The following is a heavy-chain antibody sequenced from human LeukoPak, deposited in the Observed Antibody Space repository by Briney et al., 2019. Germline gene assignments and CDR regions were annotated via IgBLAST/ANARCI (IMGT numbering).Heavy chain of an antibody. D-gene: IGHD3-16*01. V-gene: IGHV1-2*06. J-gene: IGHJ6*02. Sequence: ASVKVSCTASGYTFVNYYMHWVRQAPGQGLEWMGRIHPHSGGTNYAQKFQGRVTMTRDTSTSTVYMELSSLRSEDTAVYYCAREIGMGAFDYYYYGMDVWGQGTTVTVSS. CDR2: IHPHSGGT. CDR3: AREIGMGAFDYYYYGMDV. CDR1: GYTFVNYY.